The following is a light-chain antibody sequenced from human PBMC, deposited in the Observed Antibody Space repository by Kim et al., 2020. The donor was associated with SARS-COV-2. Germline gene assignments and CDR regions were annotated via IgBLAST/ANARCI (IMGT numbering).Light chain of an antibody. CDR3: QQYGSSQYH. J-gene: IGKJ2*01. V-gene: IGKV3-20*01. Sequence: EIVLTQSPGTLSLSPGERATLSCRASQSVSSSYLAWYQQKPGQAPRLLIYGASSRATGIPDRFSGSGSGTDFTLTISRLEPEDFAVYYCQQYGSSQYHFGQGAKPE. CDR2: GAS. CDR1: QSVSSSY.